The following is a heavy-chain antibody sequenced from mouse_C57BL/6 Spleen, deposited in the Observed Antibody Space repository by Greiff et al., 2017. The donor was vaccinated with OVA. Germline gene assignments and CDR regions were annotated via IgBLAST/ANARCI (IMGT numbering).Heavy chain of an antibody. CDR3: ARGGLGGWYFDV. Sequence: QVQLQQSGAELVRPGASVTLSCKASGYTFTDYEMHWVKQTPVHGLEWIGAIDPETGGTSYNQKFKGKATLTVDTSSSTAYMELNSLTSEDSAVYYCARGGLGGWYFDVWGTGTTVTVSS. D-gene: IGHD4-1*01. J-gene: IGHJ1*03. CDR1: GYTFTDYE. V-gene: IGHV1-15*01. CDR2: IDPETGGT.